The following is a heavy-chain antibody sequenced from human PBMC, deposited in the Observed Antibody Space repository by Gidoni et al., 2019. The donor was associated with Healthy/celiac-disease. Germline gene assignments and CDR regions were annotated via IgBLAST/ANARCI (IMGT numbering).Heavy chain of an antibody. Sequence: QVQLVQSGAEVKKPGASVKVSCKASGYTFTSYYMHWVRQAPGQGLEWMGIINPSGGSTSYAQKFQGRVTMTRDTSTSTVYMELSSLRSEDTAVYYCARDLFTLTGPRLRSVGYWGQGTLVTVSS. J-gene: IGHJ4*02. V-gene: IGHV1-46*01. CDR1: GYTFTSYY. D-gene: IGHD1-20*01. CDR3: ARDLFTLTGPRLRSVGY. CDR2: INPSGGST.